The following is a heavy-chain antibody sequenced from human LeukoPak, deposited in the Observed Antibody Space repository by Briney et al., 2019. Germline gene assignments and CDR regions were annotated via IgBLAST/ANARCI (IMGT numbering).Heavy chain of an antibody. CDR1: GFTFSSYA. Sequence: GGSLRLSCAASGFTFSSYAMSWVRQAPGKGLEWVSAISGSGGSTYYADSVKGRFTISRDNANNSLYLEMNSLRAEDTAVYYCASGSAWHAYWGQGTLVSVSS. CDR3: ASGSAWHAY. D-gene: IGHD1-26*01. CDR2: ISGSGGST. V-gene: IGHV3-23*01. J-gene: IGHJ4*02.